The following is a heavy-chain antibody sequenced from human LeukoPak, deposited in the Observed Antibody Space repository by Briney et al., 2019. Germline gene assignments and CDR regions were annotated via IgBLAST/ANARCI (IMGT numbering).Heavy chain of an antibody. D-gene: IGHD3-3*01. Sequence: SQTLSLTCTVSGGSISSGGYYWSWIRQHPGKGLEWIGFIYYSGSTYYNPSLKSRVTISVDTPKNQFSLKLSSVTAADTAVYYCARDAREYDFWSGNYYYYYMDVWGKGTTVTVSS. V-gene: IGHV4-31*03. CDR3: ARDAREYDFWSGNYYYYYMDV. J-gene: IGHJ6*03. CDR2: IYYSGST. CDR1: GGSISSGGYY.